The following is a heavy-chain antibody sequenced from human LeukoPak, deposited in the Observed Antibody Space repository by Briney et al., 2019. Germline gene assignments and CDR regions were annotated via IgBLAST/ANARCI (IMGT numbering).Heavy chain of an antibody. CDR1: GGSISSGGYY. Sequence: SETLSLTCTVSGGSISSGGYYWSWIRQPPGKGLEWIGYIYHSGSTYYNPSLKSRVTISVDRSKNQFSLKLGSVTAADTAVYYCARVPSSSRKGNFDYWGQGTLVTVSS. CDR2: IYHSGST. CDR3: ARVPSSSRKGNFDY. V-gene: IGHV4-30-2*01. J-gene: IGHJ4*02. D-gene: IGHD6-6*01.